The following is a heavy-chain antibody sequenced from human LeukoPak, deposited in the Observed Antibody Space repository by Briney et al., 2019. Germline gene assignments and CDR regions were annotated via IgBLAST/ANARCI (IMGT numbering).Heavy chain of an antibody. D-gene: IGHD3-3*01. CDR3: AKGGYYDFWSGPQRWFDP. V-gene: IGHV3-23*01. Sequence: GASLRLSCAASGFTFSSYAMSWVRQVPGKGLEWVSAISGSGGSTYYADSVKGRFTISRDNSKNTLYLQMNSLRAEDTAVYYCAKGGYYDFWSGPQRWFDPWGQGTLVTVSS. CDR2: ISGSGGST. CDR1: GFTFSSYA. J-gene: IGHJ5*02.